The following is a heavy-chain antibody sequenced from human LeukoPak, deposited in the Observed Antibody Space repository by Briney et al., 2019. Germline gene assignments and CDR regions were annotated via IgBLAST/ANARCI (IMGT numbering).Heavy chain of an antibody. J-gene: IGHJ4*02. CDR3: ARDGIAAAIDY. D-gene: IGHD6-13*01. V-gene: IGHV3-33*01. CDR1: GFTFSSYG. Sequence: GRSLRLSCAASGFTFSSYGMHWVRQAPGKGLEWVAVIWYDGSNKYYADSVKGRFTISRDNSKNTLYPQMNSLRAEDTAVYYCARDGIAAAIDYWGQGTLVTVSS. CDR2: IWYDGSNK.